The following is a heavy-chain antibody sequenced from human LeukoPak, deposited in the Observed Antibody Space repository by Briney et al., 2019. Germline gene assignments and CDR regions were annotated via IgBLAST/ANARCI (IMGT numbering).Heavy chain of an antibody. V-gene: IGHV3-15*01. Sequence: AGGSLRLSCAASGFTFNNAWMSWVRQAPGKGLEWVGRIKSKTDGGATDYAAPVKGRFTISRDDSKNTLYLQMNSLKTEDTAVYYCTTVVRYLYYFDYWGQGTLVTVSS. D-gene: IGHD3-9*01. CDR3: TTVVRYLYYFDY. CDR2: IKSKTDGGAT. J-gene: IGHJ4*02. CDR1: GFTFNNAW.